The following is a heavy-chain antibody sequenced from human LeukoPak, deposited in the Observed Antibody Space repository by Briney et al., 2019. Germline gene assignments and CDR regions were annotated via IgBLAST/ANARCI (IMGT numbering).Heavy chain of an antibody. Sequence: PGRSLRLPCAASGFTFSSYGMHWVRQAPGKGLEWVAVISYDGSNKYYADSMKGRFTISRDNSKNTLYLQMNSLRAEDTAVYYCAKDDGGDYYDSSGYYYHYYYYGMDVWGQGTTVTVSS. CDR3: AKDDGGDYYDSSGYYYHYYYYGMDV. J-gene: IGHJ6*02. D-gene: IGHD3-22*01. CDR2: ISYDGSNK. V-gene: IGHV3-30*18. CDR1: GFTFSSYG.